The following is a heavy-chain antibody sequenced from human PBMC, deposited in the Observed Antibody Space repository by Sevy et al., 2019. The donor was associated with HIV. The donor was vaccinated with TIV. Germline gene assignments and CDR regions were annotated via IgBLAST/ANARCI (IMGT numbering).Heavy chain of an antibody. CDR1: GGSFSGYY. Sequence: SETLSLTCAVYGGSFSGYYWSWIRQPPGKGLEWIGEINHSGSTNYNPSLKSRVTISVDMSKNQFSLKLSSVTAADTAVYYCAIREVKSYYFDYWGQGTLVTVSS. CDR2: INHSGST. D-gene: IGHD1-26*01. J-gene: IGHJ4*02. V-gene: IGHV4-34*01. CDR3: AIREVKSYYFDY.